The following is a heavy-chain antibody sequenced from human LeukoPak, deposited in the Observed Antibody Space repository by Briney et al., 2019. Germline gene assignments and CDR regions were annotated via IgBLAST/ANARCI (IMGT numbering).Heavy chain of an antibody. CDR1: GGSISSGGYY. V-gene: IGHV4-31*03. CDR2: IYNSGRT. CDR3: ARGAKMATRGFDY. J-gene: IGHJ4*02. Sequence: SETLSLTCTVSGGSISSGGYYWNWIRQHPGKGLEWIGYIYNSGRTHTKPSLKSRVTISVDTSKKQLSLKLRFVTAADTAVYYCARGAKMATRGFDYWGQGTLVTVSS. D-gene: IGHD5-24*01.